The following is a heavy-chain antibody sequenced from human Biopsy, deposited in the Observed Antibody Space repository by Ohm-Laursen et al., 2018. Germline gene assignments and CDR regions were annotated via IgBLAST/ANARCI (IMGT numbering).Heavy chain of an antibody. V-gene: IGHV4-39*01. CDR1: GGSISSRNHY. D-gene: IGHD3-3*01. CDR3: ARHSLDDFWSGAHYYFDY. Sequence: SDTLSLTCSVSGGSISSRNHYWGWLRQPPGKGLEWIGRVYYSGSTFYNSSLESRVTVSVDTSKNQFHLRLTSMSASDTAVYYCARHSLDDFWSGAHYYFDYWGLGTLVIVSS. CDR2: VYYSGST. J-gene: IGHJ4*02.